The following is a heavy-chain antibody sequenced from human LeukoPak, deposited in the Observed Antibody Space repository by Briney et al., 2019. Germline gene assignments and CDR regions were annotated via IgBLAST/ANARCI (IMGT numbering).Heavy chain of an antibody. D-gene: IGHD6-13*01. CDR1: GFTVSSNY. CDR2: IYSGGST. Sequence: PGGSLRLSCAASGFTVSSNYMSWVRQAPGKGLEWVSVIYSGGSTYYADSVKGRFTISRDNSKNTLYLQMNSLRAEDTAVYYRARTSGYSSSWSNYYYMDVWGKGTTVTVSS. J-gene: IGHJ6*03. CDR3: ARTSGYSSSWSNYYYMDV. V-gene: IGHV3-53*01.